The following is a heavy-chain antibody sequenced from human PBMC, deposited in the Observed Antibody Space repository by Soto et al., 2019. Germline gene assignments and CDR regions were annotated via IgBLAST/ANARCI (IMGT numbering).Heavy chain of an antibody. CDR3: ARMVRGSNIDYYYYMDV. V-gene: IGHV1-18*01. D-gene: IGHD3-10*01. CDR1: GYTFTSHG. CDR2: ITPSNGDT. Sequence: QVQLVQSGAEVKKPGASVKVSCKASGYTFTSHGISWVRQAPGQGLEWMAWITPSNGDTNYAQKHLGRVTVTTDTSTSQAYMELRSLRSEDTAVYFCARMVRGSNIDYYYYMDVWGKGTTVTVSS. J-gene: IGHJ6*03.